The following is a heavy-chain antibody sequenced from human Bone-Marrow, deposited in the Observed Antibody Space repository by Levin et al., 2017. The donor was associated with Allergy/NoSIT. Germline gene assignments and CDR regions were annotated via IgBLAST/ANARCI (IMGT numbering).Heavy chain of an antibody. V-gene: IGHV4-30-4*01. CDR3: ARARWDPSDATFDY. CDR1: GGSISSGDYY. J-gene: IGHJ4*02. CDR2: IYYSGST. D-gene: IGHD1-26*01. Sequence: SETLSLTCTVSGGSISSGDYYWSWIRQPPGKGLEWIGYIYYSGSTYYNPSLKSRVTISVDTSKNQFSLKLSSVTAADTAVYYCARARWDPSDATFDYWGQGTLVTVSS.